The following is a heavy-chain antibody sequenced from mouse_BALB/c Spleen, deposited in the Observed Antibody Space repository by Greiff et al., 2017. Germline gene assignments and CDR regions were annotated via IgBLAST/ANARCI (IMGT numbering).Heavy chain of an antibody. D-gene: IGHD2-14*01. Sequence: VQLQQPGAELVKPGASVKLSCKASGYTFTSYWMHWVKQRPGQGLEWIGEIDPSDSYTNYNQKFKGKATLTVDKSSSTAYMQLSSLTSEDSAVYYCARHYRYDGAWFAYWGQGTLVTVSA. J-gene: IGHJ3*01. V-gene: IGHV1-69*02. CDR3: ARHYRYDGAWFAY. CDR1: GYTFTSYW. CDR2: IDPSDSYT.